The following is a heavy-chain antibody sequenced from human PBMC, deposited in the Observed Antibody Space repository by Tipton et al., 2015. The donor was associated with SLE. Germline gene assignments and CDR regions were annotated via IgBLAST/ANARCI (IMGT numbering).Heavy chain of an antibody. CDR3: TRAEFSSNWYMYWHFDL. Sequence: TLSLTCTVSGDSIRSYYWSWIRQTPGKGLEWIGYMYYSGITNYNPSLYGRVTISRDTSGNQFSLNLSSVTASDTAVYFCTRAEFSSNWYMYWHFDLWGRGTLVTVSS. V-gene: IGHV4-59*08. CDR2: MYYSGIT. D-gene: IGHD6-13*01. CDR1: GDSIRSYY. J-gene: IGHJ2*01.